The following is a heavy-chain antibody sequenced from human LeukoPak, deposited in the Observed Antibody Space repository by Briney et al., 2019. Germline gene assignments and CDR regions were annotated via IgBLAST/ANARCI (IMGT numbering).Heavy chain of an antibody. CDR2: IYYSGNT. V-gene: IGHV4-39*07. CDR1: GGSISSSAYY. D-gene: IGHD3-22*01. CDR3: AREVRYYDSSGPGWYFDL. Sequence: PSETLSLTCSVSGGSISSSAYYWGWIRQPPGQGLEWIGSIYYSGNTYYNPSLKSPVTISIDTSKNQFSLRLISVTAADTAVYYCAREVRYYDSSGPGWYFDLWGRGTLVTVSS. J-gene: IGHJ2*01.